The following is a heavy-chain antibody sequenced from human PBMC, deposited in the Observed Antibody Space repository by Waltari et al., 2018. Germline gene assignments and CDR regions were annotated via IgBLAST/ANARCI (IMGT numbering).Heavy chain of an antibody. Sequence: QLQLQESGPGLVKPSETLSLTCTVSGDSISTTSNYWGWIRQAPGKGLEWVGFIHSSGRTYYNPSLKSRVTLSVETAKNQSSLRLTSVTAADTAVYYCARPANFYYDRGGYDYWGQGTLVTVSS. CDR1: GDSISTTSNY. CDR3: ARPANFYYDRGGYDY. D-gene: IGHD3-22*01. V-gene: IGHV4-39*01. J-gene: IGHJ4*02. CDR2: IHSSGRT.